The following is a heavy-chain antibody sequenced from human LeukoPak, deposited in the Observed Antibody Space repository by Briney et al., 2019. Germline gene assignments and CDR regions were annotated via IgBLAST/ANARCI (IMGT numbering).Heavy chain of an antibody. CDR3: ARAVSDYYDSSGYFDY. CDR2: IYYSGST. CDR1: GGSISSGDYY. Sequence: KPSETLSLTCTVSGGSISSGDYYWSWIRQPPGKGLEWIGYIYYSGSTYYIPSLKSRVTISVDTSKNQFSLKLSSVTAADTAVYYCARAVSDYYDSSGYFDYWGQGTLVTVSS. D-gene: IGHD3-22*01. V-gene: IGHV4-30-4*01. J-gene: IGHJ4*02.